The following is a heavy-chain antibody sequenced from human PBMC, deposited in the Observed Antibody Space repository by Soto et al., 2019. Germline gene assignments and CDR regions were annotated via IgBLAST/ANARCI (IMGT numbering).Heavy chain of an antibody. Sequence: SETLSLTCTVSCGSISSGGYYWSWIRQHPGKGLEWIGYIYYSGSTYYNPSLKSRVTISVDTSKNQFSLKLSSVTAADTAVYYCARAGGAMVRGFNAFDIWGQGTMVTVSS. V-gene: IGHV4-31*03. D-gene: IGHD3-10*01. CDR2: IYYSGST. CDR3: ARAGGAMVRGFNAFDI. CDR1: CGSISSGGYY. J-gene: IGHJ3*02.